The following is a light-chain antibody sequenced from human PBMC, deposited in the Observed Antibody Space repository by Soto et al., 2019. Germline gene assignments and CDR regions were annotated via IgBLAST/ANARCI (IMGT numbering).Light chain of an antibody. CDR1: QSIRSN. CDR2: GAS. Sequence: DILITPTPVTLSVSPVEVAPLSCRVIQSIRSNLAWYQQRPGEAPRLIMYGASTRGDGIPARFTGSGSGTEFTLTISSLQSEPFAVYYCQQYNNWPSRWTFGQGTKVDIK. CDR3: QQYNNWPSRWT. J-gene: IGKJ1*01. V-gene: IGKV3-15*01.